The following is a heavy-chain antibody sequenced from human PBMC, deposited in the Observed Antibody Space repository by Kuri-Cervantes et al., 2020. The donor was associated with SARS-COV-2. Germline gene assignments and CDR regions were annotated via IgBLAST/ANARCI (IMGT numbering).Heavy chain of an antibody. CDR1: GFTFSSYS. CDR3: ARDLYSYGGYLYYYYMDV. CDR2: ISSSSSTI. V-gene: IGHV3-48*01. Sequence: GESLKISCAASGFTFSSYSMNWVRQAPGKGLEWVSYISSSSSTIYYADSVKGRFTISRDTAKNSLYLQMNSLRAEDTAVYYCARDLYSYGGYLYYYYMDVWGKGTTVTVSS. D-gene: IGHD5-18*01. J-gene: IGHJ6*03.